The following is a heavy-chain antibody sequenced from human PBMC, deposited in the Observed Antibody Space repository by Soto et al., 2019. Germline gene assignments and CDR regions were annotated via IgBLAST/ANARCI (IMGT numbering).Heavy chain of an antibody. V-gene: IGHV4-31*03. CDR1: GGSISSGGYY. CDR3: ARDRGFLQGVRGTSDYYGMDV. J-gene: IGHJ6*02. CDR2: IYYSGST. D-gene: IGHD3-10*01. Sequence: QVQLQESGPGLVKPSQTLSLTCTVSGGSISSGGYYWSWIRQHPGKGLEWIGYIYYSGSTYYNPAHKSRVTISVDTSKNQCSLKLSSVTAADTAVYYCARDRGFLQGVRGTSDYYGMDVWGQGTTVTVSS.